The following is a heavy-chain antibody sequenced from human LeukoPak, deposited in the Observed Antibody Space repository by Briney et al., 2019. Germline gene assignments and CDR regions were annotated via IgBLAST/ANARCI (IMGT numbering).Heavy chain of an antibody. CDR2: MNPNSGTT. D-gene: IGHD4-17*01. CDR3: ARGHYGAYGAWYYYIDV. V-gene: IGHV1-8*03. CDR1: GYTFTSYA. J-gene: IGHJ6*03. Sequence: ASVKVSCKASGYTFTSYAMNWVRQAPGRGLEWMGWMNPNSGTTGYAHKLHGGVTITRNSTISTAYMELSSLRSEDTAVYDCARGHYGAYGAWYYYIDVWGKGTTVTVSS.